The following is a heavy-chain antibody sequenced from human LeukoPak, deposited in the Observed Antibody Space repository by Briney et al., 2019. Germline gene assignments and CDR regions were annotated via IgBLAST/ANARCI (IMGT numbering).Heavy chain of an antibody. D-gene: IGHD3-22*01. V-gene: IGHV3-7*01. CDR1: GFTFSRYW. Sequence: GGSLRLSCAASGFTFSRYWMSWVRQAPGKGLEWVASIKQDGSEKYYVDSVKGRFTISRDNAKNSLYVQMNSLRAEDTAVYYCARDDDYYDSSGYYYDYFGYWGQGTLVTVSS. CDR3: ARDDDYYDSSGYYYDYFGY. J-gene: IGHJ4*02. CDR2: IKQDGSEK.